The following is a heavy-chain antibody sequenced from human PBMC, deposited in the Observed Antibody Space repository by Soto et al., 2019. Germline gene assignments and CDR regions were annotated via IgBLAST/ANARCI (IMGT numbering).Heavy chain of an antibody. J-gene: IGHJ3*02. CDR1: GGSISSSSYY. CDR2: IYYSGST. Sequence: ETLSLTCTVSGGSISSSSYYWGWIRQPPGKGLEWIGSIYYSGSTYYNPSLKSRVTISVDTSKNQFSLKLSSVTAADTAVYYCVRGVVNDDAFDIWGQGTMVTVSS. V-gene: IGHV4-39*01. D-gene: IGHD3-3*01. CDR3: VRGVVNDDAFDI.